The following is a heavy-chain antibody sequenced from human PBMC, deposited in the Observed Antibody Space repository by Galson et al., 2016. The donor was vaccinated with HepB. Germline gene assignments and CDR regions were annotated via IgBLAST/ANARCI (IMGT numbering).Heavy chain of an antibody. D-gene: IGHD4-17*01. V-gene: IGHV1-18*01. CDR1: GYTFINYG. CDR3: ARDRGYGDYIHLWYFDP. Sequence: SVKVSCKASGYTFINYGISWVRQAPGLGLEWMGWISAYNGKTNYAQKFKGRVTMTTDTSTSTAYMELRSLRSDDTAVYYCARDRGYGDYIHLWYFDPWGRGTLLTVSS. CDR2: ISAYNGKT. J-gene: IGHJ2*01.